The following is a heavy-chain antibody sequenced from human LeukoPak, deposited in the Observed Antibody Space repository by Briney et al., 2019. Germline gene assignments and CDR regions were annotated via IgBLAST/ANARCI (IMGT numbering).Heavy chain of an antibody. D-gene: IGHD4-17*01. CDR2: MSSDGSKK. J-gene: IGHJ4*02. CDR3: AKKFTGTTVISGDYFDY. V-gene: IGHV3-30*18. Sequence: PGGSLRLSCVASGFIFSNYDMRWVRQAPGKGLEWVAVMSSDGSKKYYADSVKGRFTISRDNSKNTLYLQMNSLRAEDTAVYYCAKKFTGTTVISGDYFDYWGQGTLVTVSS. CDR1: GFIFSNYD.